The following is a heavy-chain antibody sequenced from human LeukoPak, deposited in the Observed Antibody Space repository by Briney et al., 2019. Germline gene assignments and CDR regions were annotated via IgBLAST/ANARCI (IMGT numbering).Heavy chain of an antibody. J-gene: IGHJ6*03. V-gene: IGHV3-30*04. CDR1: GFTFSSYA. D-gene: IGHD3-22*01. CDR3: AREVQDSSGYYYVGYYYYYYMDV. Sequence: GRSLRLSCAASGFTFSSYAMHWVRQAPGKGLEWVAVISYDGSNKYYADSVKGRFTISRDNSKNTLYLQMNSLRAEDTAVYYCAREVQDSSGYYYVGYYYYYYMDVWGKGTTVTVSS. CDR2: ISYDGSNK.